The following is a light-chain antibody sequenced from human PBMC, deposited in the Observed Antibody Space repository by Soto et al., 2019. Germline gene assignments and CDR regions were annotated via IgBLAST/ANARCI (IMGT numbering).Light chain of an antibody. V-gene: IGKV1-39*01. CDR1: QSISSY. Sequence: DLQMTQSPSSLSAYVGDRVTSTCRASQSISSYLNLHQQKPGKAPKLLVYATSSLQIGVPSRFSGRGSGTDFTLTISILQPVDLATYYCQQSYSTPPTFGHGTKVEIK. J-gene: IGKJ1*01. CDR2: ATS. CDR3: QQSYSTPPT.